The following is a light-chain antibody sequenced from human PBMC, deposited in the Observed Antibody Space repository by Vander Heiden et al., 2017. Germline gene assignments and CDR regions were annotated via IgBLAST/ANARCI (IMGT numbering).Light chain of an antibody. CDR1: SGHTTYV. Sequence: QLELTKSPSASASLADSVTLTCTLSSGHTTYVIAWHQQQPDKAPRYLMTLYSDGSQTKGDGIPDRFSGSSSGAERYLTISSLQSEDEADYYCQTWGIGIQVFGGGTKLTVL. CDR3: QTWGIGIQV. CDR2: LYSDGSQ. V-gene: IGLV4-69*01. J-gene: IGLJ2*01.